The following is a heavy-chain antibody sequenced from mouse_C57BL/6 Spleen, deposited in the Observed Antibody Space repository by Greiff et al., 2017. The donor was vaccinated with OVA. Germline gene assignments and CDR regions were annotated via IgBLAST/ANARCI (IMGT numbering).Heavy chain of an antibody. CDR1: GYTFTDYY. CDR2: INPNNGGT. J-gene: IGHJ2*01. Sequence: VQLQQSGPELVKPGASVKISCKASGYTFTDYYMNWVKQSHGKSLEWIGDINPNNGGTSYNQKFKGKATLTVDKSSSTAYMELRSLTSEDSAVYYCARGGDYYGSSYDYFDYWGQGTTLTVSS. V-gene: IGHV1-26*01. D-gene: IGHD1-1*01. CDR3: ARGGDYYGSSYDYFDY.